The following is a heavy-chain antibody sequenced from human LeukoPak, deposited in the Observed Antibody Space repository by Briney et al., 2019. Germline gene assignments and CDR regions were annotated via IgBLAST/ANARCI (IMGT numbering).Heavy chain of an antibody. CDR2: INHSGST. Sequence: SETLSLTCAVYGGSFSGYYWSWIRQPPGKGLGWIGEINHSGSTNYNPSLKSRVAISVDTSKNQFSLKLSSVTAADTAVYYCARLFEDWGQGTLVTVSS. CDR1: GGSFSGYY. CDR3: ARLFED. J-gene: IGHJ4*02. V-gene: IGHV4-34*01.